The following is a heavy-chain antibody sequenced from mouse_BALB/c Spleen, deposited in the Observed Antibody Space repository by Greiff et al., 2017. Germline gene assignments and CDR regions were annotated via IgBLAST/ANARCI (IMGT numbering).Heavy chain of an antibody. CDR1: GYTFTSYW. V-gene: IGHV1-69*02. CDR3: TRWLRRDWYFDV. D-gene: IGHD2-2*01. J-gene: IGHJ1*01. CDR2: IYPSDSYT. Sequence: QVQLQQPGAELVRPGASVKLSCKASGYTFTSYWINWVKQRPGRGLEWIGNIYPSDSYTNYNQKFKDKATLTVDKSSSTAYMQLSSPTSEDSAVYYCTRWLRRDWYFDVWGAGTTVTVSS.